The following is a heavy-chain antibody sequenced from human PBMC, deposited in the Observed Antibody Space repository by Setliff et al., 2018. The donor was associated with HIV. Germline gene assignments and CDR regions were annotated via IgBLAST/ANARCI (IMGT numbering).Heavy chain of an antibody. J-gene: IGHJ4*02. CDR3: AREYHIASTDTRLANYFDS. Sequence: GGSLRLSCAASGFTFSSYVMTWVRQAPGKGLEWVSAISGSGSSTYYADSVKGRFTVSRDNSKNTVSLQMNSLRAEDTAVYNCAREYHIASTDTRLANYFDSWGQGTLVTVSS. V-gene: IGHV3-23*01. CDR1: GFTFSSYV. CDR2: ISGSGSST. D-gene: IGHD3-3*02.